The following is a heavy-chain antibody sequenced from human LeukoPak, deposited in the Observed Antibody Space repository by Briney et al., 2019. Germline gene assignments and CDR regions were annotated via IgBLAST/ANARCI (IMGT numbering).Heavy chain of an antibody. D-gene: IGHD1-1*01. CDR1: GYTFTSYD. CDR3: ARVYRQPRPYYFDY. J-gene: IGHJ4*02. Sequence: ASVKVSCKASGYTFTSYDINWVRQATGQGLEWMGWMNPNSGNTGYAQKSQGRVTMTRNTSISTAYMELSSLRSEDTAVYYCARVYRQPRPYYFDYWGQGTLVTVSS. CDR2: MNPNSGNT. V-gene: IGHV1-8*01.